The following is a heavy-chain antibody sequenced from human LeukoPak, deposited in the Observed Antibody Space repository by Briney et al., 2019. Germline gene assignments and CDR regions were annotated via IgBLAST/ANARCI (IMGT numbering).Heavy chain of an antibody. V-gene: IGHV4-34*01. D-gene: IGHD2-2*01. CDR3: GIFMDVVPGSMS. CDR2: ISHGGIT. Sequence: SETLSLTCGLDDGCHINYYCHWIRPAPPKELEWIGEISHGGITKHNPSLKSRVTMSQDASKRQFSLKMNSMTAADTGVYYCGIFMDVVPGSMSWGLGTLVTVSS. J-gene: IGHJ4*02. CDR1: DGCHINYY.